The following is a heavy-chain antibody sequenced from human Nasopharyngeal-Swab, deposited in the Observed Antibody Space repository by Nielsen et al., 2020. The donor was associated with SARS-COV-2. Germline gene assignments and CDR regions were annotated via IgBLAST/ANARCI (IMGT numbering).Heavy chain of an antibody. Sequence: WVRQAPGQGLEWMGWIDTNTGNPTYAQGFTGRFVFSLDTSVSTACLQISSLKAEDTAVYYCAREGDILTGSVDYWGQGTLVTVSS. V-gene: IGHV7-4-1*02. CDR3: AREGDILTGSVDY. CDR2: IDTNTGNP. J-gene: IGHJ4*02. D-gene: IGHD3-9*01.